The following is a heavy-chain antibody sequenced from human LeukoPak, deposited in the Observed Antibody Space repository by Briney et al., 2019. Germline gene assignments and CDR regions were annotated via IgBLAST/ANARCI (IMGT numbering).Heavy chain of an antibody. J-gene: IGHJ4*02. CDR2: IYHSGST. Sequence: PSETLSLTCAVSGYSISSGYYWGWIRQPPGKGLEWIGSIYHSGSTYYNPSLKSRVTISVDTSKNQFSLKLSSVTAADTAVYYCARFGGYSYSFDYWGQGTLVTVSS. V-gene: IGHV4-38-2*01. D-gene: IGHD5-18*01. CDR1: GYSISSGYY. CDR3: ARFGGYSYSFDY.